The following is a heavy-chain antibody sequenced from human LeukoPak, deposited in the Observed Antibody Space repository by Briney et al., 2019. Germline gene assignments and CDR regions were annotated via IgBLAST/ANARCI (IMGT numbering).Heavy chain of an antibody. CDR2: VYYSGRT. V-gene: IGHV4-61*01. CDR1: GASVRSDSHY. CDR3: VRETATYYYDSRGYYRQIEVFDI. D-gene: IGHD3-22*01. Sequence: PSETLSLTCSVSGASVRSDSHYWSWIRQPPGKGLEWIGNVYYSGRTAYSPSLKSRVTISVDTSKNQFSLQLNSVTAADTAVYYCVRETATYYYDSRGYYRQIEVFDIWAKGHRSSSLQ. J-gene: IGHJ3*02.